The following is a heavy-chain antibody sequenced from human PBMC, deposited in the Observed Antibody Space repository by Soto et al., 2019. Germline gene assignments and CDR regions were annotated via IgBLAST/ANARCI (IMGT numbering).Heavy chain of an antibody. Sequence: EVQLVESGGGLVNPGGSLRLSCAASGFTFSNAWMNWVRQAPGKGLEWVGRIRSKTDGETTDYAAPVKGRFTISRDDSKNTLYLQMNSLKTEDTAVYFCTGVDFNYWGQGTLVTVSS. D-gene: IGHD3-16*01. CDR3: TGVDFNY. V-gene: IGHV3-15*07. J-gene: IGHJ4*02. CDR1: GFTFSNAW. CDR2: IRSKTDGETT.